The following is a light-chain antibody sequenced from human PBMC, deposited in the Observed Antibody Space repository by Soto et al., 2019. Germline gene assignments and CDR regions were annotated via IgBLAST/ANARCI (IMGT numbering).Light chain of an antibody. V-gene: IGKV1-5*01. CDR3: QQYNTYLYT. Sequence: DIQMPQSPSTLSASVGDRVTITCRASQSINRRLAWYQQKPGKAHQLLIYDASKLESGVPTRFSGSGSGTEFTLSITSLQPDDFATYYCQQYNTYLYTCGQGTRLDIK. J-gene: IGKJ2*01. CDR1: QSINRR. CDR2: DAS.